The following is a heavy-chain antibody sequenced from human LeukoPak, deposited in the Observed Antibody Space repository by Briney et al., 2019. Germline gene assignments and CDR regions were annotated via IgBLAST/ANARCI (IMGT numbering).Heavy chain of an antibody. D-gene: IGHD2-15*01. V-gene: IGHV1-69*06. Sequence: SVKVSCKASGGTFSSYAISWVRQAPGQGLEWXXXXXXXFGTANYAQKFQGRVTITADKSTSTAYMELSSLRSEDTAVYYCARGVVAATLMEYYYYGMDVWGKGTTVTVSS. CDR2: XXXXFGTA. CDR1: GGTFSSYA. J-gene: IGHJ6*04. CDR3: ARGVVAATLMEYYYYGMDV.